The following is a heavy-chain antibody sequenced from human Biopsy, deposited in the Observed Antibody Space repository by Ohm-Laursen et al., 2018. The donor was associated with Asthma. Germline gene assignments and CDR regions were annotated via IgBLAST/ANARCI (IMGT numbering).Heavy chain of an antibody. J-gene: IGHJ4*02. V-gene: IGHV3-53*01. Sequence: SLRLSCAASGFSDSTKYMSRVRQAPGKGLKRVSLIYSGDNTYYAVSVKGRFTTSRDNAKNSLYLQLNSLRAEDTPVYYLSSDRGESGYDFGRYDYWGLGTLVAVSS. CDR1: GFSDSTKY. D-gene: IGHD5-12*01. CDR3: SSDRGESGYDFGRYDY. CDR2: IYSGDNT.